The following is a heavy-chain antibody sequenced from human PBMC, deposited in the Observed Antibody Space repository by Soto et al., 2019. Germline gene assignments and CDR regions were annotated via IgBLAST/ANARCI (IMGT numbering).Heavy chain of an antibody. D-gene: IGHD3-16*01. V-gene: IGHV1-69*08. CDR3: ARDRGGGYFDY. Sequence: QVQLVQSGAEVKKPGSSVKVSCTASGGTFSSYTISWVRQAPGQGLEWMGRIIPILGIANYAQKFQGRVTITADKSTSTAYMELSSLRSEDTAVYYCARDRGGGYFDYWGQGTLVTVSS. CDR2: IIPILGIA. J-gene: IGHJ4*02. CDR1: GGTFSSYT.